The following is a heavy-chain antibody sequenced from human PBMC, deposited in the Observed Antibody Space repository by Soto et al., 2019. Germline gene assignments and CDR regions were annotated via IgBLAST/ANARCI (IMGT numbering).Heavy chain of an antibody. J-gene: IGHJ5*02. CDR3: AGLGLRYFDSTQFP. D-gene: IGHD3-9*01. CDR1: GGSISSYC. Sequence: PSETLSLTCTVSGGSISSYCWSWIRQPPGKGLEWIGYIYYSGSTNYNPSLKSRVTISVDTSKNQFSLKLSSVTAADTAVYYCAGLGLRYFDSTQFPWGQGTLVTVSS. V-gene: IGHV4-59*08. CDR2: IYYSGST.